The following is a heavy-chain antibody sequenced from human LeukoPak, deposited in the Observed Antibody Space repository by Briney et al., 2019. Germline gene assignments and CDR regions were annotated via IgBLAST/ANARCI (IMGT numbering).Heavy chain of an antibody. J-gene: IGHJ4*02. CDR2: ISSSSSTI. CDR3: ARDSGYRQWEPVALEY. V-gene: IGHV3-48*01. D-gene: IGHD1-26*01. CDR1: GFTFSSYS. Sequence: GGSLRLSCAASGFTFSSYSMNWVRQAPGEGLEWVSYISSSSSTIYYADSVKGRFTISRDNAKNSLYLQMNSLRAEDTAVYYWARDSGYRQWEPVALEYWGQGTLVTVPS.